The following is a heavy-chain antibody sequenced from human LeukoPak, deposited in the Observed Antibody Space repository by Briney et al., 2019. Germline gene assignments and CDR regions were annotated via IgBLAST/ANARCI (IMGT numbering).Heavy chain of an antibody. D-gene: IGHD6-6*01. Sequence: PGGSLSLSCAASGFTVSSTYMSWVRQAPGKGLESVSVIYSGGSTYYADSVKGRFTISRDNSENTLYLQMNSLRAEDTAVYYCARDRLYSSSSEDYWGQGTLVTVSS. CDR3: ARDRLYSSSSEDY. J-gene: IGHJ4*02. CDR2: IYSGGST. CDR1: GFTVSSTY. V-gene: IGHV3-53*01.